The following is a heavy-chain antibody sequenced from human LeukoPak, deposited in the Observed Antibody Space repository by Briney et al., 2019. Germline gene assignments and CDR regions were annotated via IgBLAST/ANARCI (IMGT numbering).Heavy chain of an antibody. D-gene: IGHD2-2*01. V-gene: IGHV4-59*12. Sequence: PSETLSLTCTVSSGSISSYYWSWIRQPPGKGLEWIGYIYHSGSTNYNPSLKSRVTISVDTSKNQFCLKLSSVTAADTAVYYCASRDAPPGYYYYMDVWGIGTTVTVSS. J-gene: IGHJ6*03. CDR3: ASRDAPPGYYYYMDV. CDR2: IYHSGST. CDR1: SGSISSYY.